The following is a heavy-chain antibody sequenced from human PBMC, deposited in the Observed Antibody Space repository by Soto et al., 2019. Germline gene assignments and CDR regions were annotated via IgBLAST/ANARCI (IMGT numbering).Heavy chain of an antibody. V-gene: IGHV4-34*01. CDR1: GGSFSGYY. D-gene: IGHD5-12*01. Sequence: QVQLQQWGAGLLKPSETLSLTCAVYGGSFSGYYWSWIRQPPGKGLEWIGEINHSGSTNYNPSLKSRVTISVDTSKNQFSLKLSSVTAAETAVYYCARVSWLPGWFDPWGQGTLVTVSS. CDR3: ARVSWLPGWFDP. CDR2: INHSGST. J-gene: IGHJ5*02.